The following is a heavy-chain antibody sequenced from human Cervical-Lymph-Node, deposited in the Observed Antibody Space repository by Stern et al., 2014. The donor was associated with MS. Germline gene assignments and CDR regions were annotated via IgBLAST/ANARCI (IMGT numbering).Heavy chain of an antibody. V-gene: IGHV1-69*06. Sequence: QMQLVQSGAEVKKPGSSVKVSCKASGGTFSNYAISWVRQAPGQGLEWMGGIIPFSGSTNYPQKFQGRVTITADKSTNTAYLEMTSLRFEDTAVYYCARESFYYDSRGYYSAEYLQHWGQGTLVTVSS. CDR2: IIPFSGST. J-gene: IGHJ1*01. CDR3: ARESFYYDSRGYYSAEYLQH. D-gene: IGHD3-22*01. CDR1: GGTFSNYA.